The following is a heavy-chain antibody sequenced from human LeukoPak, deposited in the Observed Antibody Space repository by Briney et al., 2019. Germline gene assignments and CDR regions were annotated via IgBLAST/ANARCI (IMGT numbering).Heavy chain of an antibody. D-gene: IGHD6-13*01. CDR3: ARHAKAYGSSCDY. CDR1: GYSFTSYW. J-gene: IGHJ4*02. V-gene: IGHV5-10-1*01. CDR2: IDPSDSYT. Sequence: GESLKISCKGSGYSFTSYWIGWVRQMPGEGLQWMGRIDPSDSYTNYSPSFQGHVTISADKSFSTAYLQWTSLKASDTAMYYCARHAKAYGSSCDYWGQGTLVTVSS.